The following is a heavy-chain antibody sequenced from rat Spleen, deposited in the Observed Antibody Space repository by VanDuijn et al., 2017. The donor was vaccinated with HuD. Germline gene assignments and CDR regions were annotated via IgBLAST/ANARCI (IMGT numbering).Heavy chain of an antibody. V-gene: IGHV5-19*01. D-gene: IGHD1-3*01. CDR3: ARRSGFTHFDY. CDR2: ISPSGATT. Sequence: EVQLVESGGGLVQPGSPLKLSCAASGFTLSDYVMHWIRQAPTKGLEWVTSISPSGATTNYRDSVKGRFTISRDNARGTLYLQMDSLRSEDTATYYCARRSGFTHFDYWGQGVMVTVSS. CDR1: GFTLSDYV. J-gene: IGHJ2*01.